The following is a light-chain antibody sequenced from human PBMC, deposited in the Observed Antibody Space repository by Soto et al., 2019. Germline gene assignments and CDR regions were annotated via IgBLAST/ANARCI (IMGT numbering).Light chain of an antibody. Sequence: DIVMTQSPLSLPVTPGEPASISCRSSQSLLHSNGYNYLDWYLQKPGQSPQLLIYLGSNRASGVPDRFSGSGSGTDFTLRISRVEAGDVGVYYCMQARQTPITFGQGTRLAIK. V-gene: IGKV2-28*01. CDR1: QSLLHSNGYNY. J-gene: IGKJ5*01. CDR3: MQARQTPIT. CDR2: LGS.